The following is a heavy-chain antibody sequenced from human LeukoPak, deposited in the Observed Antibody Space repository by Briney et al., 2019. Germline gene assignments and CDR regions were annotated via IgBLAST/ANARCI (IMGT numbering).Heavy chain of an antibody. V-gene: IGHV4-4*07. Sequence: PSETLSLTCTVSGGSINSYYWSWIRQPAGKGLEWIGRIYSSGSTNYNPSLKSRVSMSVDTSKNQFSLKLSSVTAADTAVYYCARGGKATVVTMWGQGILVTVSS. D-gene: IGHD4-23*01. CDR2: IYSSGST. CDR1: GGSINSYY. J-gene: IGHJ4*02. CDR3: ARGGKATVVTM.